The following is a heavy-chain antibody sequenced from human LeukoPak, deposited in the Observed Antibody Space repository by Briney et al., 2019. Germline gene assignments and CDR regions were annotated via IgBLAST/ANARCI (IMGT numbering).Heavy chain of an antibody. CDR2: IIPIFGTA. Sequence: SVKVSCKASGGTFSSYAISWVRQAPGQGLEWMGGIIPIFGTANYAQKFQGRVTITTDESTCTAYMELNSLRSEDTAVYYCARVSSGWYSPSSAFDIWGQGTMVTVSS. J-gene: IGHJ3*02. V-gene: IGHV1-69*05. CDR1: GGTFSSYA. CDR3: ARVSSGWYSPSSAFDI. D-gene: IGHD6-19*01.